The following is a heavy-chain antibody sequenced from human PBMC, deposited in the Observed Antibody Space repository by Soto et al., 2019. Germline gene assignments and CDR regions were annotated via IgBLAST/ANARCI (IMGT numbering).Heavy chain of an antibody. Sequence: EMQLVESGGGLVKPGGSLRLSCAASGFTFSSYSMNWVRQAPGKGLEWVSSISSSRSYIYYADSVKGRFTISRDNAKNSLYLQMNSLRAEDTAVYYCARDLAPEGYRYGSYYYYGMDVWGQGTTVTVSS. V-gene: IGHV3-21*02. CDR1: GFTFSSYS. CDR3: ARDLAPEGYRYGSYYYYGMDV. D-gene: IGHD5-18*01. J-gene: IGHJ6*02. CDR2: ISSSRSYI.